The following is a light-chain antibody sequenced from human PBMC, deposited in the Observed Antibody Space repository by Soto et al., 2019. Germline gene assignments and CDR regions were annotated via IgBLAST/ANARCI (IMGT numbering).Light chain of an antibody. CDR2: SYN. Sequence: QSVLTQPPSASGTPGQRVIISCSGSSSNIGSNTVNWYQQIPGTAPKLLIYSYNQRPSGVPDRFSGSKSDTSASLAISGLQSEDEAEYYCAAWDDILNVVLFGGGTKLTVL. J-gene: IGLJ2*01. CDR3: AAWDDILNVVL. V-gene: IGLV1-44*01. CDR1: SSNIGSNT.